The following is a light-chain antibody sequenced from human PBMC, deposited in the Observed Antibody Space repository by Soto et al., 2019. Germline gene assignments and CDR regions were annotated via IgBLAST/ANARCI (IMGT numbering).Light chain of an antibody. J-gene: IGLJ1*01. Sequence: QSVLTQPASVSGSPGQSITISCTGTSSDIGGYNFVSWYQHHPGEAPKLMIFEVTKRPSGISNRFSGSKSGSTASLTISGLQPDDEADYFCCSYANSNTYVFGTGTQLTVL. V-gene: IGLV2-14*01. CDR3: CSYANSNTYV. CDR1: SSDIGGYNF. CDR2: EVT.